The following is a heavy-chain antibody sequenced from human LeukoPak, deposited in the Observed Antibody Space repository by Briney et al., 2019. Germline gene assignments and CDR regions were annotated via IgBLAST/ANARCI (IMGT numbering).Heavy chain of an antibody. CDR1: GFIFSSAV. J-gene: IGHJ4*02. D-gene: IGHD3-10*01. CDR2: INSGSGTT. Sequence: GGSLRLSCAASGFIFSSAVMSWVRQAPGKELEWVSAINSGSGTTYAGSVKGRFTISRDNSRNTLYLQMNTLRAEDTAVYYCAKGSAGAGSYRPFDYWGQGTLVTASS. V-gene: IGHV3-23*01. CDR3: AKGSAGAGSYRPFDY.